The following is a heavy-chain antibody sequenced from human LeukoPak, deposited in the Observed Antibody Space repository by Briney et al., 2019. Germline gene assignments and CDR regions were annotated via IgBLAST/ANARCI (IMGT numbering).Heavy chain of an antibody. V-gene: IGHV1-2*02. CDR3: ARDFRSSWYYFDY. D-gene: IGHD6-13*01. J-gene: IGHJ4*02. Sequence: ASVKVSCKASGYTFTGYYMHWVRQAPGQGLAWMGWINPNSGGTNYAQKFQGRVTMTRDTSISTTYMELSRLRSDDTAVYYCARDFRSSWYYFDYWGQGTLVTVSS. CDR2: INPNSGGT. CDR1: GYTFTGYY.